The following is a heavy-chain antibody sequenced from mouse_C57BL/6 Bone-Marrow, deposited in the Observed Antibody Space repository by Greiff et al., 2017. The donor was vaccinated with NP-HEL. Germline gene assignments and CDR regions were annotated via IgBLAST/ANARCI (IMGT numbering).Heavy chain of an antibody. Sequence: QVHVKQPGAELVKPGASVKLSCKASGYTFTSYWMHWVKQRPGQGLEWIGMIHPNSGSTNYNEKFKSKATLTVDKSSSTAYMLLSSLTSEDSAVYFCARWVRYAMDYWGQGTSVTVSS. V-gene: IGHV1-64*01. CDR1: GYTFTSYW. CDR2: IHPNSGST. CDR3: ARWVRYAMDY. J-gene: IGHJ4*01.